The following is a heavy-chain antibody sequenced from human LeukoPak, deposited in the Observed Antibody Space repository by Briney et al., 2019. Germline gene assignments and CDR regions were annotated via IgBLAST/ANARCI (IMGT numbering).Heavy chain of an antibody. CDR3: ASKDTAMGNHDAFDI. CDR1: GFTFSSYS. D-gene: IGHD5-18*01. Sequence: GGSLRLSCAASGFTFSSYSMNWVRQAPGKGLEWVSSISSSSSYIYYADSVKGRFTISRDNAKNSLYLQMNSLRAEDTAVYYCASKDTAMGNHDAFDIWGQGTMVTVSS. CDR2: ISSSSSYI. J-gene: IGHJ3*02. V-gene: IGHV3-21*01.